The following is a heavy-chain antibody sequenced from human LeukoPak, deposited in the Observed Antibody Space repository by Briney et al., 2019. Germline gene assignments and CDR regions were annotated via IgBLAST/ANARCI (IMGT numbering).Heavy chain of an antibody. Sequence: ASVKASCKASGGTFSSYAISWVRQAPGQGLEWMGGIIPIFGTANYAQKFQGRVTITADESTSTAYMELSSLRSEDTAVYYCARDGEYCSSTSCANWFDPWGQGTLVTVSS. CDR2: IIPIFGTA. CDR1: GGTFSSYA. V-gene: IGHV1-69*13. D-gene: IGHD2-2*01. CDR3: ARDGEYCSSTSCANWFDP. J-gene: IGHJ5*02.